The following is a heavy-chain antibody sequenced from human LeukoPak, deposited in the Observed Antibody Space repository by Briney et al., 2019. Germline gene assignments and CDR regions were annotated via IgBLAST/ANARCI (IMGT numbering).Heavy chain of an antibody. CDR2: IIPIFGTA. J-gene: IGHJ6*03. V-gene: IGHV1-69*06. D-gene: IGHD3-10*01. Sequence: ASVKVSCKASGGTFSSYAISWVRQAPGQGLEWMGGIIPIFGTANYAQKFQGRVTITADKSTSTAYMELRSLRSDDTAVYYCARDFGGNVLLWFGESRYYYYMDVWGKGTTVTVSS. CDR3: ARDFGGNVLLWFGESRYYYYMDV. CDR1: GGTFSSYA.